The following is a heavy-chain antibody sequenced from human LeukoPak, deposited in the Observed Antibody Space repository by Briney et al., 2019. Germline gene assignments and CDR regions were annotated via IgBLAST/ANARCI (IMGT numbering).Heavy chain of an antibody. CDR2: INPSGGTT. D-gene: IGHD5-12*01. CDR1: GYTFANYY. J-gene: IGHJ4*02. V-gene: IGHV1-46*04. CDR3: ARVGGGYDSDGNF. Sequence: ASVKVSCKASGYTFANYYIHWVRQAPGQGLEWMGIINPSGGTTSYARTLQGRVTLTSDTSTSTVYMELSSLKSEDTAVYYCARVGGGYDSDGNFWGQGTLVTVSS.